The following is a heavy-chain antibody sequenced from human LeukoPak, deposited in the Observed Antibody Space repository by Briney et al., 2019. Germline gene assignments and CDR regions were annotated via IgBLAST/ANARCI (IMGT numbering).Heavy chain of an antibody. Sequence: GGSLRLSCAASGLTFSSYSMSWVRQAPGKGLEWVGRIKSKTGGGTTDYAAPVKGRFTISRDDSKNTLYLQMNSLKTEDTAVYYCTTEDRTSGISYYYYGMDVWGQGTTVTVSS. CDR3: TTEDRTSGISYYYYGMDV. J-gene: IGHJ6*02. CDR1: GLTFSSYS. D-gene: IGHD3-10*01. V-gene: IGHV3-15*01. CDR2: IKSKTGGGTT.